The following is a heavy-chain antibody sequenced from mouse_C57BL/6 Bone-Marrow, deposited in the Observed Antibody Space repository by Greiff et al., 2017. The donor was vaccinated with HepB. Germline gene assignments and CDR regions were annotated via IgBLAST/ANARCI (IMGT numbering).Heavy chain of an antibody. Sequence: EVKVVESGGGLVQPGGSLKLSCAASGFTFSDYYMYWVRQTPEKRLEWVAYISNGGGSTYYPDTVKGRFTISRDNAKNTLYLQMSRLKSEDTAMYYCARHDGKALYYAMDYWGQGTSVTVSS. CDR3: ARHDGKALYYAMDY. CDR2: ISNGGGST. D-gene: IGHD1-1*01. J-gene: IGHJ4*01. V-gene: IGHV5-12*01. CDR1: GFTFSDYY.